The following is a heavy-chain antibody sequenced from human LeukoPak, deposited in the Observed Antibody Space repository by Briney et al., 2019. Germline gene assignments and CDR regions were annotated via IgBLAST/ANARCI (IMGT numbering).Heavy chain of an antibody. CDR1: GFTFSSYA. CDR2: ISGSGANT. CDR3: AKDPSGDYEIEGGNRFDP. V-gene: IGHV3-23*01. Sequence: GGSLRLSCAASGFTFSSYAMSWVRQAPGKGLEWVSAISGSGANTYYADSVKGRITISRDNSKNTLYLQMNNLRAEDTAVYYCAKDPSGDYEIEGGNRFDPWGQGTLVTVSS. J-gene: IGHJ5*02. D-gene: IGHD4-17*01.